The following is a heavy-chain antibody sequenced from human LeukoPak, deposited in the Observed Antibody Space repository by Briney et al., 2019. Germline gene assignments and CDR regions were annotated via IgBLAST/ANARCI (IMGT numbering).Heavy chain of an antibody. V-gene: IGHV4-59*01. CDR2: INYSETT. Sequence: SETLSLTCTVSGGSTSTYSCSWIRQPPGKGLEWIGFINYSETTNYNPSLKSRVTISIDTSKNQFSLKLTSVTAADTSVYYCARGRDYWGQGTLVTVSS. CDR3: ARGRDY. J-gene: IGHJ4*02. CDR1: GGSTSTYS.